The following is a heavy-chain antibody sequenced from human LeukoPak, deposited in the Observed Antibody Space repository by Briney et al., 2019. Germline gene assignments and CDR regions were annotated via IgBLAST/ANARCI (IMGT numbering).Heavy chain of an antibody. CDR1: QFTFSNYA. Sequence: GGSLRLSCAASQFTFSNYAMSWVRQAPGKGLEWASAISGSGNTTYFGDSVTGRFTISRDNPKNTVYLQMNSLSAEDTAVYYCAKGPAPYCSGGSCYSPHWYFDLWGRGTPVTVSS. V-gene: IGHV3-23*01. D-gene: IGHD2-15*01. J-gene: IGHJ2*01. CDR3: AKGPAPYCSGGSCYSPHWYFDL. CDR2: ISGSGNTT.